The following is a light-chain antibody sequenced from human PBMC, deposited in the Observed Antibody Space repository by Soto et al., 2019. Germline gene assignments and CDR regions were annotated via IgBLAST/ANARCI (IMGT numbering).Light chain of an antibody. V-gene: IGLV1-40*01. CDR1: SSNIGAGYD. CDR2: GNS. CDR3: QSYDISLSVSVI. Sequence: QSVLTQPPSVSGAPGQGVTISCTGSSSNIGAGYDVQWYQQLPGAAPKLLIFGNSNRPSGVPDRFSGSRSGTSASLAITGLQAEDEADYFCQSYDISLSVSVIFGGGTKVTVL. J-gene: IGLJ2*01.